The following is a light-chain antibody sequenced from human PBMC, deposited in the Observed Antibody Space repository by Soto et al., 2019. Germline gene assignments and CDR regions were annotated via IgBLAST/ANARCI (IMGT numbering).Light chain of an antibody. V-gene: IGKV3-20*01. Sequence: EIVLTQSPGTLSLSPGERATLSCRASQSVSSSYLAWYQRKPGQAPRLLIYGASSRATGIPGRFSGSGSGTDFTLTISRREPEYFAVYYCQQYGRSPFTFGPGTKVDIK. J-gene: IGKJ3*01. CDR2: GAS. CDR3: QQYGRSPFT. CDR1: QSVSSSY.